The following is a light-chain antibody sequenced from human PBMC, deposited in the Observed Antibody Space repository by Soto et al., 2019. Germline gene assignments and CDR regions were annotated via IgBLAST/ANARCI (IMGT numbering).Light chain of an antibody. J-gene: IGLJ3*02. CDR1: SSDVGAYDL. CDR3: AAWDDSLSGWV. Sequence: QSALTQPASVSGSPGQSITISCIGTSSDVGAYDLVSWYQQHPGTAPRLIIYEDLRRPSGVPDRFSGSKSGTSASLAISGLRSEDEADYYCAAWDDSLSGWVFGGGTKLTVL. CDR2: EDL. V-gene: IGLV2-14*02.